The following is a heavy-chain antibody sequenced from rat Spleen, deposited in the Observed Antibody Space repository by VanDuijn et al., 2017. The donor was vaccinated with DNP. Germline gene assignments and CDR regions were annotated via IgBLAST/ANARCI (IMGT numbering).Heavy chain of an antibody. J-gene: IGHJ2*01. Sequence: EVQLQESGSGLVKPSQSLSLTCSVTGYSITSNYWGWIRQFPGNKMEWIGHINYSGRTSYNPSLTGRISITRDTSQNHFFLHLNSVTSEDTATYYCARWTRYFDYWGQGVMVTVSS. CDR2: INYSGRT. CDR3: ARWTRYFDY. V-gene: IGHV3-1*01. CDR1: GYSITSNY. D-gene: IGHD1-7*01.